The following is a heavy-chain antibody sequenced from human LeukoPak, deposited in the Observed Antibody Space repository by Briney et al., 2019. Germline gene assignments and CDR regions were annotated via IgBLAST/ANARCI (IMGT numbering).Heavy chain of an antibody. CDR1: GGSFSGYY. CDR3: ARGRVNDSSGYQMYYFDY. D-gene: IGHD3-22*01. V-gene: IGHV4-34*01. Sequence: SETLSLTCAVYGGSFSGYYWSWIRQPPGKGLERIGEINHSESTNYNPSLKSRVTISVDTSKNQFSLKLSSVTAADTAVYYCARGRVNDSSGYQMYYFDYWGQGTLVIVSS. CDR2: INHSEST. J-gene: IGHJ4*02.